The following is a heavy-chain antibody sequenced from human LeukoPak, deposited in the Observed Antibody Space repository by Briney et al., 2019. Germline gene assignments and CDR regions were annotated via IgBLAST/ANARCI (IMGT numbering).Heavy chain of an antibody. CDR3: ARDLRAYCGGDCQGDAFDI. CDR1: GGSISSYY. V-gene: IGHV4-59*01. Sequence: SETLSLTCTVSGGSISSYYWGWIRQPPGKGLEWIGYIYYSGSTNYNPSLKSRVTISVDTSKNQFSLKLSSVTAADTAVYYCARDLRAYCGGDCQGDAFDIWGQGTMVTVSS. J-gene: IGHJ3*02. D-gene: IGHD2-21*02. CDR2: IYYSGST.